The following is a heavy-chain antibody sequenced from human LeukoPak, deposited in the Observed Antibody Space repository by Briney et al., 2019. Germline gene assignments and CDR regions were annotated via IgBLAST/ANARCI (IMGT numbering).Heavy chain of an antibody. CDR2: ISWNSGSI. J-gene: IGHJ6*02. CDR3: AKDIKSLRSLEWPYGMDV. Sequence: PGGSLRLSCAASGFTFDDYAMHWVRQAPGKGLEWVSGISWNSGSIGYADSVKGRFTISRDNAKNSLYLQMNSLRAEDTALYYCAKDIKSLRSLEWPYGMDVWGQGTTVTVSS. D-gene: IGHD3-3*01. V-gene: IGHV3-9*01. CDR1: GFTFDDYA.